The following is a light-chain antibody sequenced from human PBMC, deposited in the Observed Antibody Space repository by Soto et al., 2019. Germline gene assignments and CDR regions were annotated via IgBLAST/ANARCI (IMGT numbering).Light chain of an antibody. CDR2: AAS. Sequence: IQLTQSPSSLSASVGDRVTITCRASQGISSYLAWYQLKPGNAPKLLIYAASTLQSGVPSRFSGSGSGTDFTLTISSLQPEDFATYYYQQLNSYPWTFGQGTKVDIK. CDR3: QQLNSYPWT. J-gene: IGKJ1*01. V-gene: IGKV1-9*01. CDR1: QGISSY.